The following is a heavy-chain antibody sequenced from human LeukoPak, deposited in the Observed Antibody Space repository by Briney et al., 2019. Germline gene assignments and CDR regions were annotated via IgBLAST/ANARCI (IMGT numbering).Heavy chain of an antibody. V-gene: IGHV3-74*01. CDR1: GFTFSSYW. J-gene: IGHJ3*02. Sequence: PGGSLRLSCAASGFTFSSYWMHWVRQAPGKGLVWVSRINSDGSSTSYADPVKGRFTISRDNAKNTLYLQMNSLRAEDTAVYYCARDDDYYDSSGADAFDIWGQGTMVTVSS. CDR2: INSDGSST. CDR3: ARDDDYYDSSGADAFDI. D-gene: IGHD3-22*01.